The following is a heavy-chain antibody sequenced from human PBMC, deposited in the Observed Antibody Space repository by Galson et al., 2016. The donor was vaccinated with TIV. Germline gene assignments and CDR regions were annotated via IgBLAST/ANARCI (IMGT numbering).Heavy chain of an antibody. D-gene: IGHD6-19*01. J-gene: IGHJ4*02. Sequence: SLRLSCAASGFTFSRVAMHWVRQAPGKGLEYVSGINTNGQTTYYSNSVRGRFTISRDNSKNTIYLQMGSLSAEDMGVYYCAREGLARKTWLDYWGQGALVTVSS. CDR1: GFTFSRVA. CDR2: INTNGQTT. CDR3: AREGLARKTWLDY. V-gene: IGHV3-64*01.